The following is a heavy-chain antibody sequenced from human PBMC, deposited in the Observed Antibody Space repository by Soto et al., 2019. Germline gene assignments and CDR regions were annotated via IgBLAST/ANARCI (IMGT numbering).Heavy chain of an antibody. CDR1: GFTFSNYG. J-gene: IGHJ6*02. D-gene: IGHD6-19*01. V-gene: IGHV3-30*18. Sequence: VGSLRLSCAASGFTFSNYGMHWVRQAPGKGLEWAAVIPYDGSNKNYADSVKGRFTISRDNSKNTLYLQMSSLRAEDTAVYYCVKDGSSGWPYYYGLDVWGQGTTVTVSS. CDR3: VKDGSSGWPYYYGLDV. CDR2: IPYDGSNK.